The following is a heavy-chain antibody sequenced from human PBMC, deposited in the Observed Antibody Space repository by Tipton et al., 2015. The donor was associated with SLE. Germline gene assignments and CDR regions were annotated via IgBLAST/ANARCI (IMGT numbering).Heavy chain of an antibody. J-gene: IGHJ3*02. CDR2: IYYNGNT. Sequence: TLSLTCSVSGASITSDDYYWSWIRQSPGKGLEWIAYIYYNGNTYYNPSLKCRVSISVDTSRTHFSLKITSLTAADTAVYFCARGHRPDPFDIWGQGTMVTVSS. CDR3: ARGHRPDPFDI. V-gene: IGHV4-30-4*01. CDR1: GASITSDDYY.